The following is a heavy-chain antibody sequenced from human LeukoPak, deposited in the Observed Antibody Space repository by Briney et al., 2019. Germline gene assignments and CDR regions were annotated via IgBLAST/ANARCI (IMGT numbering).Heavy chain of an antibody. D-gene: IGHD3-10*01. Sequence: GGSLRLSCAASAFTFSDYSMNWVRQAPGKGLEWVASISTSSSYIYYADSVKGRFTISRDNAKNSVYLQMNSLRGEDTALYYCAKGTGAGSYWVDYWGQGTLVTVSS. CDR1: AFTFSDYS. CDR3: AKGTGAGSYWVDY. V-gene: IGHV3-21*01. CDR2: ISTSSSYI. J-gene: IGHJ4*02.